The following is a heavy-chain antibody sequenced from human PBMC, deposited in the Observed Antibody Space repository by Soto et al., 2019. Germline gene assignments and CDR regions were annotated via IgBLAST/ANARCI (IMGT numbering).Heavy chain of an antibody. V-gene: IGHV4-34*01. CDR2: INHSGVT. D-gene: IGHD6-19*01. Sequence: SETLSLTCAVHGGAFSGCYWSWIRQPPGKGLEWIGEINHSGVTNYKPSLKRRVTISVDTSKNQFSLQLKSVIAADTALYYCARFSGSYYYAMDVWGQGSTVT. CDR3: ARFSGSYYYAMDV. CDR1: GGAFSGCY. J-gene: IGHJ6*02.